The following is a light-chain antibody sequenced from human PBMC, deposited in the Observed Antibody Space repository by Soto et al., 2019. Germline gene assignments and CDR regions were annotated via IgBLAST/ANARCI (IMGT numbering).Light chain of an antibody. V-gene: IGKV3-20*01. J-gene: IGKJ1*01. CDR1: QNLGSGY. CDR3: QQYDTSPRT. CDR2: AAS. Sequence: DIVLTQSPCTLSLSPGDRATLSCRASQNLGSGYLAWYQQKPGQAPRILIYAASSRATGIPDRFSGSGSGTDFSLTVSRLEPEDFAVYYCQQYDTSPRTFGQGTKVDIK.